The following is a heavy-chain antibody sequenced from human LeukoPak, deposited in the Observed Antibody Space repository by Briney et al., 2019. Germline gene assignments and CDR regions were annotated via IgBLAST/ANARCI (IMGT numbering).Heavy chain of an antibody. D-gene: IGHD3-22*01. J-gene: IGHJ4*02. CDR3: AKVAHYDSSGYYLPLGY. CDR2: IRYDGSNK. Sequence: GGSLRLSCAASGFTFGSYGMHWVRQAPGKGLEWVAFIRYDGSNKYYADSVKGRFTISRDNSKNTLYLQMNSLRAEDTAVYYCAKVAHYDSSGYYLPLGYWGQGTLVTVSS. V-gene: IGHV3-30*02. CDR1: GFTFGSYG.